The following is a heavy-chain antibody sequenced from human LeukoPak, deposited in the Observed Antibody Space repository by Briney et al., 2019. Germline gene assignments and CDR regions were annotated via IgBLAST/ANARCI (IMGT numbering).Heavy chain of an antibody. CDR3: ARDVPGSIGTTARFDP. J-gene: IGHJ5*02. D-gene: IGHD1-1*01. CDR1: GYTSSDYG. Sequence: ASVTVSCKSSGYTSSDYGISWMRQAPGQGLEWMGWISTNNGNTNYAQQFQGRVTMTTDTSTSTAYMELRSLKSDDTAVYYCARDVPGSIGTTARFDPWGQGTLVTVSS. V-gene: IGHV1-18*01. CDR2: ISTNNGNT.